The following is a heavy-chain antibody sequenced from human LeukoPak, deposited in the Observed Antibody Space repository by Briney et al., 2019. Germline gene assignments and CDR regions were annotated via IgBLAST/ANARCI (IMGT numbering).Heavy chain of an antibody. V-gene: IGHV3-23*01. CDR2: ISGSGGST. CDR1: GFTFSSYA. Sequence: SGGSLRLSRAASGFTFSSYAMSWVRQAPGKGLEWVSAISGSGGSTYYADSVKGRFTISRDNSKNTLYLQMNSLRAEDTAVYYCANDHPMVNYYDSSGYYPDYWGQGTLVTVSS. CDR3: ANDHPMVNYYDSSGYYPDY. J-gene: IGHJ4*02. D-gene: IGHD3-22*01.